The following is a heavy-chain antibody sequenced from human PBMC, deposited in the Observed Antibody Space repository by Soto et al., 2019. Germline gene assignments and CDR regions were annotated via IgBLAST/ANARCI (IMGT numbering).Heavy chain of an antibody. J-gene: IGHJ4*02. Sequence: QVQLVESGGGVVQPGRSLRLSCEASGFTFSSYGMHWVRQAPGKGLEWVALIYYDGSNTYYKESVKGRFTISRDNSKNTLYLQMNSLRAEDTAVYYCARVFSGGDWYFDYWGQGTLVTVSS. CDR1: GFTFSSYG. CDR3: ARVFSGGDWYFDY. D-gene: IGHD2-21*02. CDR2: IYYDGSNT. V-gene: IGHV3-33*01.